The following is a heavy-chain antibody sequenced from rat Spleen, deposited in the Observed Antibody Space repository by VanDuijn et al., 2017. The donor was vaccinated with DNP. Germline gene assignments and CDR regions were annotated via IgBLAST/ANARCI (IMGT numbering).Heavy chain of an antibody. CDR1: GFTFSDYA. J-gene: IGHJ3*01. CDR3: ATFITTTYNWFAS. V-gene: IGHV5S23*01. D-gene: IGHD1-10*01. Sequence: EVQLVESGGGLLQPGRSLKVSCAASGFTFSDYAMVWVRQAPTKGLEWVASISPSGDNTYYRDSVKGRFTLSRDNEKSTLYLQMDSLRSEDTATYYCATFITTTYNWFASWGQGILVTVS. CDR2: ISPSGDNT.